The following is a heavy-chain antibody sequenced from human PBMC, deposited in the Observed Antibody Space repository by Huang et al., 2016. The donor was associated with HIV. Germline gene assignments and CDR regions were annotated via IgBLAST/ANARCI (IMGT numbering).Heavy chain of an antibody. D-gene: IGHD6-6*01. J-gene: IGHJ4*02. V-gene: IGHV1-2*02. CDR1: GYTFTDSN. CDR3: ARDWSFGSSTSPAD. Sequence: QVQLVQSGAEVKNPGASVRVSCKASGYTFTDSNIHWVRQAPGQGFEWMGWINPKGGGTIYEQGFQGRITMTRDTTISTVHMDLRRIQSDDTAVYFCARDWSFGSSTSPADWGQGTLVTVSS. CDR2: INPKGGGT.